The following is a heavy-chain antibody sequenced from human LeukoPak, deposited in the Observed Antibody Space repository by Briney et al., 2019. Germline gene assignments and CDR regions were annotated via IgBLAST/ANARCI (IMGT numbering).Heavy chain of an antibody. CDR1: GGSISSSNW. CDR3: ARDPLRYSSGWYTGFDY. V-gene: IGHV4-4*02. D-gene: IGHD6-19*01. J-gene: IGHJ4*02. CDR2: IYHSGST. Sequence: SETLSLTCAVSGGSISSSNWWCWVRQPPGKGLEWIGEIYHSGSTNYNPSLKSRVTISVDKSKNQFSLKLSSVTAADTAVYYCARDPLRYSSGWYTGFDYWGQGTLVTVSS.